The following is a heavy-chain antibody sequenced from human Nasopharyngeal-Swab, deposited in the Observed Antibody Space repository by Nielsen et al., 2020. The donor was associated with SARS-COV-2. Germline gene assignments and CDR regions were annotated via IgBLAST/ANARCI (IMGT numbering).Heavy chain of an antibody. CDR3: ARAPYSGSYYGFDY. J-gene: IGHJ4*02. CDR1: GFTFSDYD. Sequence: GESLKISCAASGFTFSDYDMHWVRQAPGKGLEPVSGISRDGRSIFFADSVRDRFTISRDNSKNTLYLQMGGLRAEDMAVYYCARAPYSGSYYGFDYWGQGTLVTVSS. D-gene: IGHD1-26*01. CDR2: ISRDGRSI. V-gene: IGHV3-64*02.